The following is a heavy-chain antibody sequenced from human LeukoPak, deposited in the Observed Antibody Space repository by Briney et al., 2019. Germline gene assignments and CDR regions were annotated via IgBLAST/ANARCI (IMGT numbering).Heavy chain of an antibody. CDR3: AKGQQTYYDFWSGSLAHYGMDV. CDR2: MSGSGGST. CDR1: GFTFSSYA. V-gene: IGHV3-23*01. J-gene: IGHJ6*02. Sequence: GGSLRLSCAASGFTFSSYAMSWVRQAPGKGLEWVSTMSGSGGSTYYADSVKGRFTISRDNSKNTLYLQMNSLRAEDTAVYYCAKGQQTYYDFWSGSLAHYGMDVWGQGTTVTVSS. D-gene: IGHD3-3*01.